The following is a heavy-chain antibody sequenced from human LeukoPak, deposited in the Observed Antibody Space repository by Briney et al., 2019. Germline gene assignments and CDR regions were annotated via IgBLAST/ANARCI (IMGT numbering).Heavy chain of an antibody. D-gene: IGHD2-21*02. CDR1: GGSISSYY. Sequence: SETLSLTCTVSGGSISSYYWSWIRQPPGKGLEWIGSIYHSGSTYYNPSLKSRVTISVDTSKNQFSLRLSSVTAADTAVYYCARRTTYIGWRPSESPSCFDYWGQGTLVTVSS. CDR3: ARRTTYIGWRPSESPSCFDY. V-gene: IGHV4-59*08. J-gene: IGHJ4*02. CDR2: IYHSGST.